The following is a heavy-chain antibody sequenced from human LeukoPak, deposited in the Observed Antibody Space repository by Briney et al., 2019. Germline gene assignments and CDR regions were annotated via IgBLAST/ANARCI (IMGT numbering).Heavy chain of an antibody. D-gene: IGHD3-3*01. CDR2: MNPNSGNT. Sequence: ASVKVSCKASGYTFTGYYMHWVRQAPGQGLEWMGWMNPNSGNTGYAQKFQGRVTITRSTSISTAYMELSSLRSEDTAVYYCARSPERSGSKYYYYYMDVWGKGTTVTVSS. CDR3: ARSPERSGSKYYYYYMDV. V-gene: IGHV1-8*03. CDR1: GYTFTGYY. J-gene: IGHJ6*03.